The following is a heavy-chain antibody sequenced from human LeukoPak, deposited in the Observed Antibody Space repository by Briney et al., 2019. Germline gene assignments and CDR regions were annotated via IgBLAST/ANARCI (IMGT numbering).Heavy chain of an antibody. CDR2: IYYSGST. D-gene: IGHD2-2*01. CDR3: ARVIPAAILSWFDP. J-gene: IGHJ5*02. V-gene: IGHV4-39*02. CDR1: GGSISSSSYY. Sequence: SETLSLTCTVPGGSISSSSYYWGWIRQPPGKGLEWIGSIYYSGSTYYNPSLKSRVTISVDTSKNQFSLKLSSVTAADTAVYYCARVIPAAILSWFDPRGQGTLVTVSS.